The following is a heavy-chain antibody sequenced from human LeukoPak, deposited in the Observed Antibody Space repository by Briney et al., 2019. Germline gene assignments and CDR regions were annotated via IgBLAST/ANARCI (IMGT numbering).Heavy chain of an antibody. CDR3: ARGQYYGSGSYAFDI. J-gene: IGHJ3*02. D-gene: IGHD3-10*01. CDR1: GFTFSNAW. V-gene: IGHV3-15*05. CDR2: IKSKTDGGTT. Sequence: GGSLRLSCAASGFTFSNAWMSWVRQAPGKGLEWVGRIKSKTDGGTTDYAAPVKGRFTISRDDSKNTLYLQMNSLRAEDTALYHCARGQYYGSGSYAFDIWGQGTMVTVSS.